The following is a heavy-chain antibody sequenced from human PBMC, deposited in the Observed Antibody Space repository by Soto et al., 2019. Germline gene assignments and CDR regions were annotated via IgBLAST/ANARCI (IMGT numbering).Heavy chain of an antibody. Sequence: GASVKVSCKASGYTFTSYGISWVRQAPGQGLEWMGWISAYNGNTNYAQKLQGRVTMTTDTSTSTAYMGLRSLRSDDTAVYYCARTPTYDFRSGYYTGPFDYWGQGTLGTVSS. CDR3: ARTPTYDFRSGYYTGPFDY. CDR1: GYTFTSYG. J-gene: IGHJ4*02. D-gene: IGHD3-3*01. CDR2: ISAYNGNT. V-gene: IGHV1-18*04.